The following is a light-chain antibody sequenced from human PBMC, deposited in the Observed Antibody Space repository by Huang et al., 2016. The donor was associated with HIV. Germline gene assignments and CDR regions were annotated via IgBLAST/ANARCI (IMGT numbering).Light chain of an antibody. CDR3: MQALQTPRT. J-gene: IGKJ5*01. CDR1: QSLLHSHGYHY. CDR2: LSS. Sequence: IVITQSPLSLPVTPGEPASISCRSSQSLLHSHGYHYLDWYRQKPGQAPQLLISLSSIRAYGVPDRFSGSGSVTDFTLKISRVEAEDVGIYFCMQALQTPRTFGQGTRLEIK. V-gene: IGKV2-28*01.